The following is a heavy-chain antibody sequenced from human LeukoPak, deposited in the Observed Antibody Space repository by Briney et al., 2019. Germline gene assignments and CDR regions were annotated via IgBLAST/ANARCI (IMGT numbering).Heavy chain of an antibody. CDR3: ARDRHIAAAVYYYYMDV. CDR2: SNAYNGNT. CDR1: GYTFTSYI. J-gene: IGHJ6*03. Sequence: GASVKVSCKASGYTFTSYIISGVRQAPGQGLEWMGWSNAYNGNTDYAQRVQGRVTMTTDTSTSTAYMELRSLRSDDTAVYYCARDRHIAAAVYYYYMDVWGKGTPVTVSS. D-gene: IGHD6-13*01. V-gene: IGHV1-18*01.